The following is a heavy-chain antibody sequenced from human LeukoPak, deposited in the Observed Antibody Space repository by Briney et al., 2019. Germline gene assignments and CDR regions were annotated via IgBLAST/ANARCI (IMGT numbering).Heavy chain of an antibody. V-gene: IGHV3-23*01. D-gene: IGHD1-1*01. CDR1: GFTFSNYA. J-gene: IGHJ4*02. CDR3: ASRHTSMDYFDY. CDR2: VSGSGAST. Sequence: GGSLRLSCAASGFTFSNYAMTWVRQAPGKGLEWVSSVSGSGASTFYADSVKGRFTISRNNSKDTLYLQMNSLRAEDTAVYYCASRHTSMDYFDYWGQRALVTVSS.